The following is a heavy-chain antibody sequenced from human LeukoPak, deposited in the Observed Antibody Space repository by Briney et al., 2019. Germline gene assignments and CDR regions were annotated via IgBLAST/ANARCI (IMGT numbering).Heavy chain of an antibody. CDR3: ARDRGDYRKDY. J-gene: IGHJ4*02. CDR2: ISSSSSYI. CDR1: GFTFSSYS. Sequence: GGSLRLSCAASGFTFSSYSMTWVRQAPGKGLEWVSSISSSSSYIYYADSVKGRFTISRDNAKNSLYLQMNSLRAEDTAVYYCARDRGDYRKDYWGQGTLVTVSS. D-gene: IGHD3-10*01. V-gene: IGHV3-21*01.